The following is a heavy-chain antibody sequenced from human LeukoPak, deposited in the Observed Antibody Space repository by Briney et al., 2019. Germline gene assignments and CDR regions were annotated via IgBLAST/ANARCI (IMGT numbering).Heavy chain of an antibody. Sequence: GGSLRLSCAASGFTFSDYYMSWIRQAPGKGLEWVAFIRYDGSNKYYADSVKGRFTISRDNSKNTLYLQMNSLRAEDTAVYYCAKERYYYDSSGYYSNNPFDYWGQGTLVTVSS. CDR3: AKERYYYDSSGYYSNNPFDY. V-gene: IGHV3-30*02. CDR1: GFTFSDYY. D-gene: IGHD3-22*01. CDR2: IRYDGSNK. J-gene: IGHJ4*02.